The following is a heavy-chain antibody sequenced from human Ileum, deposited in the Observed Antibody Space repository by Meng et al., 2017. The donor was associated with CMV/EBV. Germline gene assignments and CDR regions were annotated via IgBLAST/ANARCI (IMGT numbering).Heavy chain of an antibody. V-gene: IGHV3-74*01. J-gene: IGHJ6*02. CDR2: IDRHGTYT. CDR3: ARGGPSDYYYYGLDV. Sequence: ETLSLTCTVSGGSISSYYWSWIRQAPGKGLVWVSRIDRHGTYTTYADSVKGRFTFSRDNAKSTVYLQLNSLRAEDTAVYYCARGGPSDYYYYGLDVWGQGTTVTVSS. CDR1: GGSISSYY.